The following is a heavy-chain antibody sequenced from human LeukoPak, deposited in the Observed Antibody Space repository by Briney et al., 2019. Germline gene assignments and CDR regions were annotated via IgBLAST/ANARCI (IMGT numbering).Heavy chain of an antibody. D-gene: IGHD2-15*01. CDR3: ARGPYCSGGSCYRAEDFDY. Sequence: ASVKVSCKASGYTFTGYYMHWVRQAPGQGLEWMGWINPNSGGTNYAQKFQGRVTMTRDTSISTAYMELSRLRSDDTAVYYCARGPYCSGGSCYRAEDFDYWGQGTLVTVSS. V-gene: IGHV1-2*02. CDR1: GYTFTGYY. J-gene: IGHJ4*02. CDR2: INPNSGGT.